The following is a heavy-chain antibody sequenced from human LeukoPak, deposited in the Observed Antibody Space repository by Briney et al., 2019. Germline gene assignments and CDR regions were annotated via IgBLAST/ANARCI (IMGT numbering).Heavy chain of an antibody. CDR1: GFTFSGSA. Sequence: GGSLKLSCAASGFTFSGSAMRWVRQASGKGLEWVGRIRSKANSYATAYAASVKGRFTISRDDSKNTAYLQMNSLKTEDTAVYYCTRYADIVATTMYYFDYWGQGTLVTVSS. D-gene: IGHD5-12*01. CDR3: TRYADIVATTMYYFDY. J-gene: IGHJ4*02. V-gene: IGHV3-73*01. CDR2: IRSKANSYAT.